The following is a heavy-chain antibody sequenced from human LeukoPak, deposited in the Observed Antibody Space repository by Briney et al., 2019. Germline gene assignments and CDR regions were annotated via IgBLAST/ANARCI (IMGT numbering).Heavy chain of an antibody. CDR2: INHSGST. CDR3: ARGIMPPYCSGGSCYRYYFDY. V-gene: IGHV4-34*01. CDR1: GGSFSGYY. Sequence: SETLSLTCAVDGGSFSGYYWSWIRQPPGKGLEWIGEINHSGSTNYNPSLKSRVTISVDTSKNQFSLKLSSVTAADTAVYYCARGIMPPYCSGGSCYRYYFDYWGQGTLVTVSS. J-gene: IGHJ4*02. D-gene: IGHD2-15*01.